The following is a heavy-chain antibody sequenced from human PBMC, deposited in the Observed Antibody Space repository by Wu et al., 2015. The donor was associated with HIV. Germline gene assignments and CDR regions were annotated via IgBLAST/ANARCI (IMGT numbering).Heavy chain of an antibody. Sequence: VQSGAEVKKPGASVKVSCKASGYTFSDYYIHWVRQAPGQDLEWMGWLNPNSGGVKYVQKFQGRVTMTRDTSISTAYMELSRLTFDDTAVYYCGRPMWSGDSTDAFDIWGQGTMVTVSS. J-gene: IGHJ3*02. V-gene: IGHV1-2*02. D-gene: IGHD2-21*01. CDR2: LNPNSGGV. CDR3: GRPMWSGDSTDAFDI. CDR1: GYTFSDYY.